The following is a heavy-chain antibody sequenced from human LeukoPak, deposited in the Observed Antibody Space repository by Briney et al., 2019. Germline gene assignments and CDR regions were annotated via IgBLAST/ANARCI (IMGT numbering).Heavy chain of an antibody. CDR1: GFTFSSYW. Sequence: GGSLRLPCVASGFTFSSYWMHWVRQAPGKGLVWVSRIKSDGSTTNYADSVKGRFTISRDNAKNTLYLQMNSLRTEDTAVYYCARGLPNYYGMDVWGQGTTVTVSS. J-gene: IGHJ6*02. V-gene: IGHV3-74*01. CDR3: ARGLPNYYGMDV. CDR2: IKSDGSTT.